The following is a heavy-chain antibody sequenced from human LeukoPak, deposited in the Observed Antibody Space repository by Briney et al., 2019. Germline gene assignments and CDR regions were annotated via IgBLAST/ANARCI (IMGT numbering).Heavy chain of an antibody. CDR1: GYTLTELS. J-gene: IGHJ1*01. CDR3: ATANSGSYYLHFQH. Sequence: ASVKVSCKVSGYTLTELSMHWVRQAPGKGRERMGGFDPEDGETNYAQKFQGRVTMTEETSTDTAYMELSSLRSEDTAVYYCATANSGSYYLHFQHWGQGTLVTVSS. CDR2: FDPEDGET. V-gene: IGHV1-24*01. D-gene: IGHD1-26*01.